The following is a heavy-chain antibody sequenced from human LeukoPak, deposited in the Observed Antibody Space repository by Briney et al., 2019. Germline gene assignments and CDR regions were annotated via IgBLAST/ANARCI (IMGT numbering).Heavy chain of an antibody. CDR3: AKQGQRGWLPRLRLFDY. V-gene: IGHV3-23*01. CDR2: ISGSGGST. J-gene: IGHJ4*02. Sequence: PGGSPRLSCAASGFTFSSYAMSWVRQAPGKGLEWVSAISGSGGSTYYADSVKGRFTISRDNSKNTLYLQMNSLRAEDTAVYYCAKQGQRGWLPRLRLFDYWGQGTLVTVSS. D-gene: IGHD5-24*01. CDR1: GFTFSSYA.